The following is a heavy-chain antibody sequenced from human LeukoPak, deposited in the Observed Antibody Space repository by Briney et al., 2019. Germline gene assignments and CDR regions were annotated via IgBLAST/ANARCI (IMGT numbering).Heavy chain of an antibody. CDR1: GGTFSSSP. CDR3: AREYGNLTMVTHFDF. CDR2: IIPMLAKA. D-gene: IGHD4-17*01. Sequence: AVKVSCMASGGTFSSSPITWVRQAPGQGLEWMGRIIPMLAKANYAQKFQGRLTITADKSTTTAYMDQVSLRPEDTAVYYCAREYGNLTMVTHFDFWGQGTLVTVSS. V-gene: IGHV1-69*04. J-gene: IGHJ4*02.